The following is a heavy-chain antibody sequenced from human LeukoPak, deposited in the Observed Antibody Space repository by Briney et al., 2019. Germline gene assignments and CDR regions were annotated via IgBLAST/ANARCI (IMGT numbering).Heavy chain of an antibody. J-gene: IGHJ4*02. Sequence: ASVKVSCKASGGTFSSYAISWVRQAPGQGLEWMGGVIPIFGTANYAQKFQGRVTITADESTSTAYMELSSLRSEDTAVYYRARVWGSSGYYPSWGQGTLVTVSS. CDR1: GGTFSSYA. CDR3: ARVWGSSGYYPS. V-gene: IGHV1-69*13. CDR2: VIPIFGTA. D-gene: IGHD3-22*01.